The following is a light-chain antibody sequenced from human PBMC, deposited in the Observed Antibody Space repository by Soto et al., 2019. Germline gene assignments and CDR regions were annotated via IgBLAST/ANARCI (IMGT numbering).Light chain of an antibody. J-gene: IGKJ1*01. CDR1: ESVSSSY. CDR3: QQYGSSPPWT. Sequence: EIVSTQSPGTLSLSPGERATLSCRASESVSSSYLAWYQQKPGQAPRLLIFGASSRATGTPDRFSGCGSGTDFTLTISRLEPEDFAVYYCQQYGSSPPWTFGQGTEVEIK. CDR2: GAS. V-gene: IGKV3-20*01.